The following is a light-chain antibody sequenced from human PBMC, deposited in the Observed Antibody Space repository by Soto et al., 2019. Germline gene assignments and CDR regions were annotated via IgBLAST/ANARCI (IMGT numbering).Light chain of an antibody. CDR2: EVV. V-gene: IGLV2-8*01. J-gene: IGLJ3*02. CDR1: KNDIGVYDF. CDR3: VAWDDDLSARV. Sequence: QSVLTQPPSASGSPGQSVTISCTGTKNDIGVYDFVSWYQHHPGKAPRLIIYEVVQRPSGVPDRFSGSKSGNTASLTVSGLQAADEADYYCVAWDDDLSARVFGGGTKLTVL.